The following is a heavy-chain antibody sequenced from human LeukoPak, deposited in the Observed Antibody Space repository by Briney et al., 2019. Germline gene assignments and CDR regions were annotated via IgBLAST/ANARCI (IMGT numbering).Heavy chain of an antibody. CDR1: GGSISSSSYY. Sequence: SETLSLTCTVSGGSISSSSYYWGWIRQPPGKGLEWIGSIYYSGSTYYNPSLKSRVTISVDTSKNQFSLKLSSVTAADTAVYYCASLRGVITFDHWGQGTLVTVSS. CDR3: ASLRGVITFDH. J-gene: IGHJ4*02. V-gene: IGHV4-39*07. CDR2: IYYSGST. D-gene: IGHD3-10*01.